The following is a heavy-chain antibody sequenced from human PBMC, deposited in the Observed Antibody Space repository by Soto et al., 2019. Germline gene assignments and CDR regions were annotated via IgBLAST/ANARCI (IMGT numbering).Heavy chain of an antibody. Sequence: GGSLRLSCAASGFTFSSYAMHWVRQAPGEGLEWVAVISYDGSNKYYADSVKGRFTISRDNSRNTLYLQMNSLRAEDTAVYYCARDGDFTVTPLYYYYGMDVWGQGTTVTVSS. J-gene: IGHJ6*02. CDR1: GFTFSSYA. CDR3: ARDGDFTVTPLYYYYGMDV. V-gene: IGHV3-30-3*01. CDR2: ISYDGSNK. D-gene: IGHD4-4*01.